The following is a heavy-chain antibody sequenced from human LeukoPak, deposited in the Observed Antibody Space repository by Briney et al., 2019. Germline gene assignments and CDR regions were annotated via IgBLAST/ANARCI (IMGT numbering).Heavy chain of an antibody. Sequence: SETLSLTCTVSGGSISSYYWSWIRQPPGKGLEWIGYIYATGSTNYNPFLESRVTISVDTSKNQFSLNLRSVTAADTAVYYCARHGSVRSPLGPWGQGTLVTVSS. CDR1: GGSISSYY. J-gene: IGHJ5*02. CDR3: ARHGSVRSPLGP. CDR2: IYATGST. D-gene: IGHD3-10*01. V-gene: IGHV4-4*09.